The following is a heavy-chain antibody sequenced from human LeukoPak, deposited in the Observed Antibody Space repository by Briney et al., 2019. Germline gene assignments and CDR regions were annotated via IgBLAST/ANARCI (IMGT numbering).Heavy chain of an antibody. CDR2: ISGSGGST. V-gene: IGHV3-23*01. Sequence: GESLRLSCAASGFTFSSYAMSWVRQAPGKGLEWVSAISGSGGSTYYADSVKGRFTISRDNSKNTLYLQMNSLRAEDTAVYYCARGPSGYHNTGGQGTLVTVSS. D-gene: IGHD5-12*01. J-gene: IGHJ4*02. CDR1: GFTFSSYA. CDR3: ARGPSGYHNT.